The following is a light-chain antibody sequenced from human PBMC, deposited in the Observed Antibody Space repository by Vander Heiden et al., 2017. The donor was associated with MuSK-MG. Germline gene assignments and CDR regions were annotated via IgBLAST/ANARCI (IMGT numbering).Light chain of an antibody. V-gene: IGKV1-39*01. J-gene: IGKJ1*01. CDR2: LAS. Sequence: DIQLTQSPSSLSASVGDRVTITCRASQSISFYLNWYQQIPGKAPKFLIYLASSLRSGVPSRFSGSGSGSEFTLTISNLQPEDFATYYCQQSHSVPRTFGQGTKVEVK. CDR3: QQSHSVPRT. CDR1: QSISFY.